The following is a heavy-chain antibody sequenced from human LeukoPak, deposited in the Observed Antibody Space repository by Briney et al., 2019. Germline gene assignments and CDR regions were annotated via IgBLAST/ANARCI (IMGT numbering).Heavy chain of an antibody. Sequence: SETLPLTCTVSGGAISSYYWSWIRQPAGKGREWIGRIYTRGSTNYNPSSKSRVTMCADTSNNHFSLKLSSVTAADTAVYCCASLFDYYDSSVGEYFDYWGQGTLVTVSS. J-gene: IGHJ4*02. CDR2: IYTRGST. CDR1: GGAISSYY. D-gene: IGHD3-22*01. V-gene: IGHV4-4*07. CDR3: ASLFDYYDSSVGEYFDY.